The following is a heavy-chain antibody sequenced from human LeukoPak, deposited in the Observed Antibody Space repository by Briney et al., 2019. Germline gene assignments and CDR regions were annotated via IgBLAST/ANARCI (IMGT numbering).Heavy chain of an antibody. Sequence: PSETLSLTCTVSSGSISSSDYYWGWIRQPPGKGLEWFGSVSYSGSGYYNPSLKSRVIISVDTSKNQFSLKLSSVTAADTAVYYCARQSIAVAGRHFDLWGHGTLVTVSS. V-gene: IGHV4-39*01. CDR1: SGSISSSDYY. D-gene: IGHD6-19*01. CDR3: ARQSIAVAGRHFDL. CDR2: VSYSGSG. J-gene: IGHJ2*01.